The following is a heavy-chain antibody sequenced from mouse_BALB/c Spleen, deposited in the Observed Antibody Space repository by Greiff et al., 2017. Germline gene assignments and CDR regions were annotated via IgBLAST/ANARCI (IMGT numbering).Heavy chain of an antibody. CDR2: ISSGGGST. Sequence: EVHLVESGGGLVKPGGSLKLSCAASGFAFSSYDMSWVRQTPEKRLEWVAYISSGGGSTYYPDTVKGRFTISRDNAKNTLYLQMSSLKSEDTAMYYCASHYYALDYWGQGTTLTVSS. J-gene: IGHJ2*01. CDR3: ASHYYALDY. V-gene: IGHV5-12-1*01. D-gene: IGHD1-1*01. CDR1: GFAFSSYD.